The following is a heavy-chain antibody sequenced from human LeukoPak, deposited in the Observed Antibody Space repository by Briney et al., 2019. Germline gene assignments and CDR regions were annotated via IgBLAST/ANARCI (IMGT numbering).Heavy chain of an antibody. CDR2: MSYSGTK. CDR1: GVSMIGYY. J-gene: IGHJ3*02. CDR3: TRWGAPNGFDI. Sequence: SETVSLTCNFSGVSMIGYYWSWIRQSPGKGLEWIAYMSYSGTKNSNPSRKSRVTMSVDTSKSQFSLRLTSVTAADTAIYYCTRWGAPNGFDIWGQGTVVTVSS. D-gene: IGHD3-16*01. V-gene: IGHV4-59*01.